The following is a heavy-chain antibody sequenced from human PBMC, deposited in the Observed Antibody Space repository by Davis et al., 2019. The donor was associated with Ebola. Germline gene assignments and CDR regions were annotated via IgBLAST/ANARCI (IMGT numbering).Heavy chain of an antibody. CDR2: IKQDGSEK. CDR1: GFTFSSYW. CDR3: ARVLRSGWWDWYLDL. J-gene: IGHJ2*01. V-gene: IGHV3-7*01. D-gene: IGHD6-19*01. Sequence: GESLKISCAASGFTFSSYWMSWVRQAPGKGLEWVANIKQDGSEKYYVDSVKGRFTISRDNAKNSLYLQMNSLRAEDTAVYYCARVLRSGWWDWYLDLWGRGTLVTVSS.